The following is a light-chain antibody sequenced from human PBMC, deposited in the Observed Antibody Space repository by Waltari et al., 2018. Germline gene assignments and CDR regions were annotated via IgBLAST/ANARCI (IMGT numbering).Light chain of an antibody. V-gene: IGLV3-1*01. J-gene: IGLJ3*02. CDR2: QDA. Sequence: SYELTQPPSVSVSPGHTASITCSGDTLGQKYASWYQQKPGQSPLLVIYQDAKRPSGIPERFSGSKSGNAATLTISGTQAMDEADYYCQALGRSAWVFGGGTKLTVL. CDR1: TLGQKY. CDR3: QALGRSAWV.